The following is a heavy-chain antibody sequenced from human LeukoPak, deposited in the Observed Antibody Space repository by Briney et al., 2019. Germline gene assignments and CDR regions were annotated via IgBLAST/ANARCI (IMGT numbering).Heavy chain of an antibody. CDR3: ARGSYGSGSYYYL. V-gene: IGHV1-8*01. CDR2: MNPNSGNS. CDR1: GYTFTSYE. D-gene: IGHD3-10*01. J-gene: IGHJ5*02. Sequence: GASVRVSCKASGYTFTSYEINWVRQATGQGLEWMGWMNPNSGNSCHAQKFQGRVTMARNTSISTAYMELNSLRSEDTAVYYCARGSYGSGSYYYLWGQGTLVTVSS.